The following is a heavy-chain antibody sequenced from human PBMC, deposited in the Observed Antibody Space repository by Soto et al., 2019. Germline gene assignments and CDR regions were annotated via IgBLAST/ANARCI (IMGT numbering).Heavy chain of an antibody. V-gene: IGHV2-5*02. J-gene: IGHJ3*02. D-gene: IGHD2-15*01. CDR1: GFSLSTSGVG. CDR3: AHSEWGGAFDI. CDR2: IYWDDDK. Sequence: QITLKESGPTLVKPTQTLTLTCTFSGFSLSTSGVGVGWIRQPPGKALEWLALIYWDDDKRYSPSLKSRLTXTXXTSKNQVVLTMTNMDPVDTATYYCAHSEWGGAFDIWGQGTMVTVSS.